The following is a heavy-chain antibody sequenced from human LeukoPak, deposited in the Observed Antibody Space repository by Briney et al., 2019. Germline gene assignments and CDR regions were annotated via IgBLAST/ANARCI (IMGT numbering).Heavy chain of an antibody. CDR2: ISYDGSNK. V-gene: IGHV3-30-3*01. Sequence: GGSLRLSCAASGFTFSSYAMHWVRQAPGKGLEWEAVISYDGSNKYYADSVKGRFTISRDTAKNTLYLQMNSLRAEDTAVYYCARVLIGGGRSFDYWGQGTLVTVSS. CDR1: GFTFSSYA. J-gene: IGHJ4*02. D-gene: IGHD2-15*01. CDR3: ARVLIGGGRSFDY.